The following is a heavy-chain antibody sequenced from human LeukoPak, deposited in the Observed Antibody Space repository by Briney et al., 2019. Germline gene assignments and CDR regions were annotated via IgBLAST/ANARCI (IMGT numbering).Heavy chain of an antibody. D-gene: IGHD2-21*01. CDR1: GASLSSYY. CDR3: ARREGSHYSVDI. V-gene: IGHV4-59*08. J-gene: IGHJ6*02. CDR2: IYYSGVT. Sequence: SETLSLNCTVSGASLSSYYWSWIRLPPGKGLEWIGSIYYSGVTNFNPSLKRRLAKSVDTSRNLFSLKLSSVTAADTAVYYCARREGSHYSVDIWGQGTTVTVSS.